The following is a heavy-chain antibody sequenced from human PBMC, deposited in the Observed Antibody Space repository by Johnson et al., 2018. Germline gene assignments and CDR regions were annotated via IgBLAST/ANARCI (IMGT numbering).Heavy chain of an antibody. CDR1: SGTFTGYY. V-gene: IGHV4-34*01. Sequence: QVQLQQWGAGLLEPSETLSLTCAVYSGTFTGYYWSWIRQSPGTGLEWIGEINHSGTTNYTPSLKSRVTLSVDMSKKQFSLNLNSVTAADTAVYYCMRGRLVRSRAGSYYDDMDVWGQGTTVTVSS. CDR3: MRGRLVRSRAGSYYDDMDV. J-gene: IGHJ6*01. CDR2: INHSGTT. D-gene: IGHD3-9*01.